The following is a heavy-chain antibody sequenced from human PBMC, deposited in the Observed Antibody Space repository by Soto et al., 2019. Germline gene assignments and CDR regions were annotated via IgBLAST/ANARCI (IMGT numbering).Heavy chain of an antibody. D-gene: IGHD2-15*01. CDR3: VRRVASGHRSWFDP. J-gene: IGHJ5*02. CDR1: EDTFTHYD. V-gene: IGHV1-8*01. CDR2: MNPNTGNT. Sequence: QVELVQSGAEVKKPGASVKVSCQASEDTFTHYDINWVRQATGQGLEWMGLMNPNTGNTDYAHKFQGRVTMTSDTSTRTVYMERSSLRSDDTAVYYCVRRVASGHRSWFDPWGQGTLVTVSS.